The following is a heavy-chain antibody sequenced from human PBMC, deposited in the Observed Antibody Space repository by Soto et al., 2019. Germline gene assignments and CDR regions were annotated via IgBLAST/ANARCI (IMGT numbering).Heavy chain of an antibody. Sequence: KSSETLSLTCTVSGGSISSGDYYWIWIRQPPGKVLEWIGYIHNSGRTYYNPSLRSGLSISVDTSKTQFSLKLTSVTAADTAVYYCARERLGADSSGDYWNYMDVWGQGTTVTVSS. CDR1: GGSISSGDYY. V-gene: IGHV4-30-4*01. J-gene: IGHJ6*02. CDR2: IHNSGRT. CDR3: ARERLGADSSGDYWNYMDV. D-gene: IGHD3-22*01.